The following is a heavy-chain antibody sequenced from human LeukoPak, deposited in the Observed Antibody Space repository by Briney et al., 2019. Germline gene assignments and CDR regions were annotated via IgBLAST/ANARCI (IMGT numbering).Heavy chain of an antibody. V-gene: IGHV3-23*01. J-gene: IGHJ4*02. CDR3: AKASYGSGSKYYFDC. D-gene: IGHD3-10*01. Sequence: GGSLRLSCAASGFTFSNYAMSWVRQAPGKGLECVSDISSNGGSTYYADSVKGRFTISRDSSKNTLYLQMNSLRAEDTAIYYCAKASYGSGSKYYFDCWGQGTLVIVSS. CDR2: ISSNGGST. CDR1: GFTFSNYA.